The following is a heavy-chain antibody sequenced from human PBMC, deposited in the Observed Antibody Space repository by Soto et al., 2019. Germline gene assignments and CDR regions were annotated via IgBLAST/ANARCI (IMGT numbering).Heavy chain of an antibody. CDR3: ARDLSDRDGYKPPDAFDI. Sequence: QVQLVQSGAEVKKPGSSVKVSCKASGGTFSSYAISWVRQAPGQGLEWMGGIIPIFGTANYAQKFQGRVTITADESTSTAYMELSSLRSEDTAVYYCARDLSDRDGYKPPDAFDIWGQGTMVTVSS. CDR2: IIPIFGTA. J-gene: IGHJ3*02. CDR1: GGTFSSYA. D-gene: IGHD5-12*01. V-gene: IGHV1-69*01.